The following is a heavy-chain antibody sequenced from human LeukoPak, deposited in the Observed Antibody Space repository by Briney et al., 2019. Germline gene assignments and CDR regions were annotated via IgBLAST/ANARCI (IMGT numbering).Heavy chain of an antibody. D-gene: IGHD2-2*02. Sequence: GASVKVSCKASGGTFSSYAISWVRQAPGQGLEWMGGIIPIFGTANYAQKFQGRVTITADESTSTAYMELSSLRSEDTAVYYCALEDCSSTSCYKRRYNWFDPWGQGTLVTVSS. CDR3: ALEDCSSTSCYKRRYNWFDP. J-gene: IGHJ5*02. CDR1: GGTFSSYA. V-gene: IGHV1-69*13. CDR2: IIPIFGTA.